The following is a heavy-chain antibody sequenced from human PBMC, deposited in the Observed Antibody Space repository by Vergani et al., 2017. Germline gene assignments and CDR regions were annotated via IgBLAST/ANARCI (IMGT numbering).Heavy chain of an antibody. J-gene: IGHJ4*02. D-gene: IGHD4-17*01. Sequence: QVQLQESGPGLVKPSQTLSLTCTVSGRFISRCGDYWSWIRQHPGKGLERIGYIYYSGSTYYNPSLKSRVTISVDTSKNQFTLKLSAVTAADTAVYYCARESGGRYGDSMEECDWDQGTLVTVSS. CDR2: IYYSGST. V-gene: IGHV4-31*03. CDR3: ARESGGRYGDSMEECD. CDR1: GRFISRCGDY.